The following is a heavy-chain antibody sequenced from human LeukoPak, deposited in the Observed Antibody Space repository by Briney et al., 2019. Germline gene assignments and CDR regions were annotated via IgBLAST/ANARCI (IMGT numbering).Heavy chain of an antibody. CDR1: GGSISSYF. V-gene: IGHV4-59*08. CDR2: IYYSGST. D-gene: IGHD6-19*01. J-gene: IGHJ4*02. CDR3: ARLIAVAGPPNFDY. Sequence: SETLSLTCTVSGGSISSYFWSWIRQPPGKGLEWIGYIYYSGSTNYNPSLKSRVTISVDTSKNQFSLELSSVTAADTAVYYCARLIAVAGPPNFDYWGQGTLVTVSS.